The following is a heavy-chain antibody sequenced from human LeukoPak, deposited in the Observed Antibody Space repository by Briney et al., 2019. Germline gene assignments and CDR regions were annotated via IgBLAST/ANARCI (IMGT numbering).Heavy chain of an antibody. J-gene: IGHJ5*02. CDR2: INPKNGGA. D-gene: IGHD3-16*01. CDR3: ARASFWESPINWFDP. CDR1: GYTFIGYY. Sequence: ASVKVSCKTSGYTFIGYYMHWVRQAPGQGLEWMGRINPKNGGANYAPRFQGRVTMTRDRSISTVYMELTGLTSDDTAVYYCARASFWESPINWFDPWGQGTLVTVSS. V-gene: IGHV1-2*06.